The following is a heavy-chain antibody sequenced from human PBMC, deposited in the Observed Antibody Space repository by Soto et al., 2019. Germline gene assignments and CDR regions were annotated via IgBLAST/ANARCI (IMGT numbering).Heavy chain of an antibody. D-gene: IGHD5-12*01. J-gene: IGHJ5*02. CDR2: IYHIGST. Sequence: SETLSLTCTVSGAPINSDYWGWIRQSPGKGLEWIGYIYHIGSTDYNPSLKSRVTISIDKSKNQFSLNLRSVTAADTAVYFCARFTYKSGFNWFDPWGQGTQVTVSS. CDR1: GAPINSDY. V-gene: IGHV4-59*01. CDR3: ARFTYKSGFNWFDP.